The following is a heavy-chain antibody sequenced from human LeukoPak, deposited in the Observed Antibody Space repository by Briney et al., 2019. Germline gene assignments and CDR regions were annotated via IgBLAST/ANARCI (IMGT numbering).Heavy chain of an antibody. Sequence: ASVKVSCKASGYTFTGYYMHWVRQAPGQGLEWMGWINPNSGGTNYAQKFQGRVTMTRDTSISTAYMELSRLRSDDTAVYYCARSWSGDSSGYYYLYYYYYMDVWGKGTTVTISS. D-gene: IGHD3-22*01. V-gene: IGHV1-2*02. CDR3: ARSWSGDSSGYYYLYYYYYMDV. CDR2: INPNSGGT. CDR1: GYTFTGYY. J-gene: IGHJ6*03.